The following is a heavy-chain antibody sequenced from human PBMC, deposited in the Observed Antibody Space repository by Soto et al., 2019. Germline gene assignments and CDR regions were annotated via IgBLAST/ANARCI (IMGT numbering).Heavy chain of an antibody. Sequence: GGSLRLSCTASGFTFTGYGMGWVRQAPGKGLQWVSTIRGDGGQTHCTDSVKGRFSISRDNSKNTVYLQMDSLRAEDTAMYFCARDVGLDSDDFFAYWGQGTQVTSPQ. CDR3: ARDVGLDSDDFFAY. D-gene: IGHD3-9*01. V-gene: IGHV3-23*01. CDR1: GFTFTGYG. CDR2: IRGDGGQT. J-gene: IGHJ4*02.